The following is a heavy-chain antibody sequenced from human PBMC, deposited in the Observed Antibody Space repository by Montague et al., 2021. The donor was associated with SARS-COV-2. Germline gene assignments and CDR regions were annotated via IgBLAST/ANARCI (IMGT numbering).Heavy chain of an antibody. D-gene: IGHD3-10*02. J-gene: IGHJ6*02. CDR2: IYYSGST. CDR3: ARDTDAWQSPLFQGRGMDV. Sequence: SETLSLTCSVSGGSISSNYWSWIRQPQGKGMEWIGNIYYSGSTNYNPSPKRKATITVDTSKNQFSLKLSSVTAADTAVYYCARDTDAWQSPLFQGRGMDVWGQGTTVTVSS. V-gene: IGHV4-59*01. CDR1: GGSISSNY.